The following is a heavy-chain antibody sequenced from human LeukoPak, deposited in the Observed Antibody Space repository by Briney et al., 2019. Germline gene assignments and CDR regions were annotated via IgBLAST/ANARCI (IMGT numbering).Heavy chain of an antibody. CDR3: TREGVAPTTDGSGRILGGWLDL. CDR1: GGYY. Sequence: ASVKVSCKASGGYYMHWVRQAPGQGLEWMGWINPNSGDTTYAQKFQGRVTMTRDTSIGTVFMDLNSLRSDDTAVYFCTREGVAPTTDGSGRILGGWLDLWGQGTLVTVSS. CDR2: INPNSGDT. J-gene: IGHJ5*02. V-gene: IGHV1-2*02. D-gene: IGHD3-10*01.